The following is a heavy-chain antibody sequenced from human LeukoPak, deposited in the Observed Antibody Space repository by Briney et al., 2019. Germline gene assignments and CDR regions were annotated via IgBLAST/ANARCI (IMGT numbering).Heavy chain of an antibody. CDR1: GFTFSSYG. J-gene: IGHJ4*02. Sequence: PGGSLRLSCAASGFTFSSYGMHWVRQAPGKGLEWVAFIRYDGSNKYYADSVKGRFTISRDNSKNTLYLQMNSLRAEDTAVYYCAKDRGSRGYSNYDFDYWGQGTLVTVSS. V-gene: IGHV3-30*02. CDR3: AKDRGSRGYSNYDFDY. CDR2: IRYDGSNK. D-gene: IGHD4-11*01.